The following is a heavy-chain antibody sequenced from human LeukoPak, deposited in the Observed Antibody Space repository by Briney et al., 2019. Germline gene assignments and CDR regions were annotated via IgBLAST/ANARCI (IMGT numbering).Heavy chain of an antibody. D-gene: IGHD2-2*01. CDR2: ISSSSSYI. J-gene: IGHJ5*02. V-gene: IGHV3-21*01. CDR1: AFTFSSYI. Sequence: GGSLRLSCTASAFTFSSYIMNWVRQAPGKGLEWVSSISSSSSYIYYADSVKGRFTISRDNAKNSLYLQMNSLRAEDTAVYYCARDRTAAVDNWFDPWGQGTLVTVSS. CDR3: ARDRTAAVDNWFDP.